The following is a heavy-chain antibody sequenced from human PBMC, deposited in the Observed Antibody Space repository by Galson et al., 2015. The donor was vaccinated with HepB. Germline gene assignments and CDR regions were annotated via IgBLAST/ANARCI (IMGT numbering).Heavy chain of an antibody. V-gene: IGHV4-34*01. CDR2: INHSGST. J-gene: IGHJ4*02. CDR1: GGSFSGYY. Sequence: LSLTCAVYGGSFSGYYWSWIRQPPGKGLEWIGEINHSGSTNYNPSLKSRVTISVDTSKNQFSLKLSSVTAADTAVYYCARGGIAARRSTPRGAFDYWGQGTLVTVSS. D-gene: IGHD6-6*01. CDR3: ARGGIAARRSTPRGAFDY.